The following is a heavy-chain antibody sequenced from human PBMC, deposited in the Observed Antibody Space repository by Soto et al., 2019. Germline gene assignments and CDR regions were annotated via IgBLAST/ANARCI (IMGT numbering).Heavy chain of an antibody. J-gene: IGHJ4*02. Sequence: QVLLQESGPGLVKPSETLSLTCSVAGASITYYYCAWIRQPPGKGLQWVGHIFHNGDTKCNPSLNSRVTLSVDTSKRQFYLTLTSVTAADTAVYFCARSLRGGLPTVTPHAYWGQGMLVTVSS. CDR2: IFHNGDT. CDR1: GASITYYY. CDR3: ARSLRGGLPTVTPHAY. V-gene: IGHV4-59*01. D-gene: IGHD4-17*01.